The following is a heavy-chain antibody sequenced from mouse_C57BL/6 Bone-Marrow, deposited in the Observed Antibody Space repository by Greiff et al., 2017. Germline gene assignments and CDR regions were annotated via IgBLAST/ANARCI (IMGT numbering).Heavy chain of an antibody. J-gene: IGHJ4*01. Sequence: EVNLVESGGGLVKPGGSLKLSCAASGFTFSDYGMHWVRQAPEKGLEWVAYISSGSSTIYYADTVKGRFTISRYNAKNTLFLQMTSLRSEDTAMYYCAVLAASAMGYWGQGASVTVSS. CDR2: ISSGSSTI. D-gene: IGHD1-1*01. V-gene: IGHV5-17*01. CDR3: AVLAASAMGY. CDR1: GFTFSDYG.